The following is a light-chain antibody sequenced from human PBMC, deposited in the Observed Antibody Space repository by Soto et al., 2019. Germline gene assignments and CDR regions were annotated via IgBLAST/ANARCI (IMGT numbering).Light chain of an antibody. J-gene: IGKJ1*01. V-gene: IGKV1-33*01. CDR1: QAISNY. CDR2: DAS. CDR3: QQYDNIPRT. Sequence: DIQMTQSPSSLSESVGDRVTITCQASQAISNYLNWYQQKAGKAPKLLIYDASNLETGVPSRFSGSGSGTDFTFTISSLQPEDIATYYCQQYDNIPRTFGQGTKVEIK.